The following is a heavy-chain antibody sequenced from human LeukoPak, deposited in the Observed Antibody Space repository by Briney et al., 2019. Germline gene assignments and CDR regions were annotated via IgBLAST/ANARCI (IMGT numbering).Heavy chain of an antibody. Sequence: SETLSLTCTVSGGSISSSSYYWGWIRQPPGKGLEWIGSIYYSGSSYYNPSLKSRVTISVDTSKNQFSLKLSSVTAADTAVYYCARDMDCSGGSCEAFDIWGQGTMVTVSS. D-gene: IGHD2-15*01. J-gene: IGHJ3*02. CDR2: IYYSGSS. V-gene: IGHV4-39*07. CDR3: ARDMDCSGGSCEAFDI. CDR1: GGSISSSSYY.